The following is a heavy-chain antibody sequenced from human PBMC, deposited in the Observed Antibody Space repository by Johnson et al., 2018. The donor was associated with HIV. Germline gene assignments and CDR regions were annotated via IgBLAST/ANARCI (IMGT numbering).Heavy chain of an antibody. CDR1: GFTFSRYW. D-gene: IGHD4-11*01. J-gene: IGHJ3*02. V-gene: IGHV3-20*04. Sequence: VQLVESGGGLVQPGGSLILSCAASGFTFSRYWMHWVRQAPGKGLEWVSGIHWNGGSTGYAESVKGRFTISRDNAKNSLYLQMNSLRAEDTALYYCARDTYSSDACDIWGQGTMVTVSS. CDR2: IHWNGGST. CDR3: ARDTYSSDACDI.